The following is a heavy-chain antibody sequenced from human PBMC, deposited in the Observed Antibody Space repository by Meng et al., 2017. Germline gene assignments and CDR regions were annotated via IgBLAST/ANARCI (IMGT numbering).Heavy chain of an antibody. CDR2: AYYRSKLYH. CDR3: ARGSYSFDS. J-gene: IGHJ4*02. V-gene: IGHV6-1*01. D-gene: IGHD1-26*01. CDR1: GASVPCHVAA. Sequence: QLQQSGHVLLNTSPPLSLLCAICGASVPCHVAARNWIRQSPSRGLEWRGTAYYRSKLYHDYAESVNRRISIDPDTSNNQSSLQLRSVTPEGSAVYYCARGSYSFDSWGQRTLVTVSS.